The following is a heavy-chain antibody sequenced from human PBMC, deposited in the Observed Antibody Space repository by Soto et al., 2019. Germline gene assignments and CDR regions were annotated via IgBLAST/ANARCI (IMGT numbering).Heavy chain of an antibody. Sequence: ASVNVSCKASGYTFTSYDINWVRQATGQGLEWMGWMNPNSGNTGYAQKFQGRVTMTRNTSISTAYMELSSLRSEDTAVYYCAREIAAAGPGGFDYWGQGTLVTVSS. J-gene: IGHJ4*02. CDR2: MNPNSGNT. CDR1: GYTFTSYD. D-gene: IGHD6-13*01. CDR3: AREIAAAGPGGFDY. V-gene: IGHV1-8*01.